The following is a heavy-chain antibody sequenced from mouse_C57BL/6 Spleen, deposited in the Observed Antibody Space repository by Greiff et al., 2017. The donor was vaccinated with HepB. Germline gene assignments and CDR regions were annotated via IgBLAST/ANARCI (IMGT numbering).Heavy chain of an antibody. D-gene: IGHD1-1*01. CDR1: GFTFTDYY. J-gene: IGHJ1*03. Sequence: EVQLVESGGGLVQPGGSLSLSCAASGFTFTDYYMSWVRQPPGKALEWLGFIRNKANGYTTEYSASLKGRFTISRDNSQSILYLQMNALRAEDSATYYCARYNGNYWYFDVWGTGTTVTVSS. V-gene: IGHV7-3*01. CDR2: IRNKANGYTT. CDR3: ARYNGNYWYFDV.